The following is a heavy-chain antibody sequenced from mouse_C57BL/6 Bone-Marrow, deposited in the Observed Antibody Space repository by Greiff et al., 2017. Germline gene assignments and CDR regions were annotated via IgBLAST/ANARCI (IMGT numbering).Heavy chain of an antibody. D-gene: IGHD6-1*01. CDR1: GYTFTDYY. J-gene: IGHJ2*01. Sequence: EVQLQQSGPELVKPGASVKISCKASGYTFTDYYMNWVKQSHGKSLEWIGDIHPNNGGTSYNQKFKGKATLTVDKSSSTAYMELRSLTSEDSAVYYCARGPLYYWGQGTTLTVSS. CDR2: IHPNNGGT. V-gene: IGHV1-26*01. CDR3: ARGPLYY.